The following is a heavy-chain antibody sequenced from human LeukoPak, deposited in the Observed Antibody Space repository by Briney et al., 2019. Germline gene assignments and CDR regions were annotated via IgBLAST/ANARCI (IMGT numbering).Heavy chain of an antibody. Sequence: GGSLRLSCAASGFTFSSYWMHCVRPAPGKGLVWVSRINTDGSSTSYADSVKGRFTISRDNAKNTLYLQMNSLRAEDTAVYYCARVIAVAGTGYYYYGMDVWGQGTTVTVSS. D-gene: IGHD6-19*01. V-gene: IGHV3-74*01. J-gene: IGHJ6*02. CDR3: ARVIAVAGTGYYYYGMDV. CDR2: INTDGSST. CDR1: GFTFSSYW.